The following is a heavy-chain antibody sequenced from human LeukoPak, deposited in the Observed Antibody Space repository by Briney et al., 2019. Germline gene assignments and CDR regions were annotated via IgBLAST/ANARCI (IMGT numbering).Heavy chain of an antibody. J-gene: IGHJ4*02. CDR3: SANFDF. V-gene: IGHV3-33*01. Sequence: GGSLRLSCAASGFTFTNYGMHWVRQAPGKGLEWVAVIWYDGSNQYYADPVKGRFTISRDNSKNTLYLQMNSLRAEDTAVYYCSANFDFWGQGTLVTVSS. D-gene: IGHD6-25*01. CDR2: IWYDGSNQ. CDR1: GFTFTNYG.